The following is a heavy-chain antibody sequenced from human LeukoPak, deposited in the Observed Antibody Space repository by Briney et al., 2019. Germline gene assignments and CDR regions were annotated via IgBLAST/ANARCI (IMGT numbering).Heavy chain of an antibody. CDR3: ARAMLLDAFDI. J-gene: IGHJ3*02. D-gene: IGHD2-15*01. Sequence: SETLSLTCTVSGGSISSYHWSWIRQPPGKGLEWIGYIYYSGSTNYNPSLKSRVTISVDTSKNQFSLKLSSVTAADTAVYYCARAMLLDAFDIWGQGTMVTVSS. V-gene: IGHV4-59*01. CDR2: IYYSGST. CDR1: GGSISSYH.